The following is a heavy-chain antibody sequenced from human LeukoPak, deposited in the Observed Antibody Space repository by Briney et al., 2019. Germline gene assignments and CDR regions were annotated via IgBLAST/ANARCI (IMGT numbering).Heavy chain of an antibody. D-gene: IGHD3-22*01. V-gene: IGHV4-4*07. CDR3: ARVGTYYYDSSGQGGFDP. J-gene: IGHJ5*02. CDR1: GGSISSYY. Sequence: SETLSLTCTVSGGSISSYYWSWIRQPAGKGLEWIGRIYTSGSTNYNPSLKSRVTMSVDTSKNQFSLKLSSVTAADMAVYYCARVGTYYYDSSGQGGFDPWGQGTLVTVSS. CDR2: IYTSGST.